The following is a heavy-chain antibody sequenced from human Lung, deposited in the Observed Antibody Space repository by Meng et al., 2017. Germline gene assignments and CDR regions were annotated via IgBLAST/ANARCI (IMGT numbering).Heavy chain of an antibody. CDR2: INSYVGNT. CDR1: GYTFASSATYG. D-gene: IGHD6-13*01. J-gene: IGHJ5*02. Sequence: QVQLEQSGVEVKKPGASVKVSFKASGYTFASSATYGITWVRQAPGQGLEWMGWINSYVGNTNYAQNLQGRVTMTTETSTSTAYMELRSLRSDDTAVYYCARDSNGIASALRTWGQGTLVTVSS. V-gene: IGHV1-18*01. CDR3: ARDSNGIASALRT.